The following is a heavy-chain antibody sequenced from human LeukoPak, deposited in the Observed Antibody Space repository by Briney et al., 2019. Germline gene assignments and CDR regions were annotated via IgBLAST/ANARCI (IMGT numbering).Heavy chain of an antibody. Sequence: ASVKVSCKASGYTFTSYGISWVRQAPGQGPEWMGIINPSGGSTSYAQKFQGRVTMTRDTSTNTVYMELSSLRSEDTAVYYCARDFCGGDCYSPDYWGQGTLVTVSS. V-gene: IGHV1-46*01. D-gene: IGHD2-21*02. J-gene: IGHJ4*02. CDR3: ARDFCGGDCYSPDY. CDR2: INPSGGST. CDR1: GYTFTSYG.